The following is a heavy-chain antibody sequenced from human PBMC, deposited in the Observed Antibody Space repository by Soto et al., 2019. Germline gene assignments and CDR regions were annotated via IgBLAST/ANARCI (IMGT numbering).Heavy chain of an antibody. CDR3: ARPLWFGELNSAFDI. CDR2: IIPIFGTA. CDR1: GGTFSSYA. J-gene: IGHJ3*02. Sequence: QVQLVQSGAEVNKPGSSVKVSCMASGGTFSSYAISWVRQAPGQGLEWMGGIIPIFGTANYAQKFQGRVTITADEATSTAYMELSSLRSEDTAVYYCARPLWFGELNSAFDIWGQGTMVTVSS. D-gene: IGHD3-10*01. V-gene: IGHV1-69*01.